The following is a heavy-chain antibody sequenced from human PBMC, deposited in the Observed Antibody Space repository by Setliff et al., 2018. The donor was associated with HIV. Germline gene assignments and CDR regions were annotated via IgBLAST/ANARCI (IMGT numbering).Heavy chain of an antibody. V-gene: IGHV4-34*01. CDR3: ARGGGPDTNFDS. Sequence: SETLSLTCAVYGESLSDYYWSWIRQPPGKGLEWIGSIYHSGITYYNSSLKSRVTISVDTSKNQFSLRLSSVTAADTAVYYCARGGGPDTNFDSWGRGTLVTVSS. CDR1: GESLSDYY. J-gene: IGHJ4*02. CDR2: IYHSGIT.